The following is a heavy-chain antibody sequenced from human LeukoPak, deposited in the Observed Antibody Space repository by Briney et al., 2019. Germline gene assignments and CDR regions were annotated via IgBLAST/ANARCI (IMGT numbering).Heavy chain of an antibody. CDR1: GYTFTGYY. V-gene: IGHV1-8*02. Sequence: GASVKVSCKASGYTFTGYYMHWVRQATGQGLEWMGWMNPNSGNTGYAQKFQGRVTMTRNTSISTAYMELSSLRSEDTAVYYCARGGHDSGSYYFDYWGQGTLVTVSS. CDR3: ARGGHDSGSYYFDY. D-gene: IGHD1-26*01. J-gene: IGHJ4*02. CDR2: MNPNSGNT.